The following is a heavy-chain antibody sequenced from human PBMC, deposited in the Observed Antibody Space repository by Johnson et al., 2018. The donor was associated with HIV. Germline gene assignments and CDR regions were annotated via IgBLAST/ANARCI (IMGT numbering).Heavy chain of an antibody. D-gene: IGHD3-22*01. CDR1: GFAVSGYY. Sequence: VQLVESGGGLVRPGGSLRLSCVASGFAVSGYYMSWVRQAPGKGLEWVSVLFSGDTTYYADSVNGRFTISRDNSKNTLYLQMNSLRAEDTAVYYCARDWDYYDSSGYYYANMVDAFDVWG. J-gene: IGHJ3*01. V-gene: IGHV3-66*01. CDR2: LFSGDTT. CDR3: ARDWDYYDSSGYYYANMVDAFDV.